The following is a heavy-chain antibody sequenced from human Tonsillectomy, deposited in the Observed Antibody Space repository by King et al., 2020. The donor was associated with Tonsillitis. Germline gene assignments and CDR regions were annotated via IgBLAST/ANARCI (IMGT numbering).Heavy chain of an antibody. D-gene: IGHD3-16*01. CDR1: GFTFSDYY. Sequence: VQLVESGGGLVWPGGSLRLSCAASGFTFSDYYINWVRQAPGKGLEWISYISGSSDNTNYADSVTGRFIIWRDNAKNTVYLHMNSLRAEDTAFYYCARDYHGVKGYVHWGQGALVTVAS. J-gene: IGHJ4*02. CDR2: ISGSSDNT. CDR3: ARDYHGVKGYVH. V-gene: IGHV3-11*06.